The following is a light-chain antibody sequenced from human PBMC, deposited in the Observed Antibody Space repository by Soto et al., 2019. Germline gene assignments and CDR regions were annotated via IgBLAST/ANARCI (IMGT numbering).Light chain of an antibody. CDR3: CAFTSAGTWV. J-gene: IGLJ3*02. Sequence: QSVLTQPPSVSGAPGQRITISCTGSSSNIGASYDVHWYQQLAGIAPRLVIYGNTNRPSGVSSRFSGSKSGNMASLTISGLQAEDEGDYYCCAFTSAGTWVFGGGTKLTVL. CDR2: GNT. CDR1: SSNIGASYD. V-gene: IGLV1-40*01.